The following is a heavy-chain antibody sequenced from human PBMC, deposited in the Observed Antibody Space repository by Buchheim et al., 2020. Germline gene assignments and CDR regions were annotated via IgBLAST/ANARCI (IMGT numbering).Heavy chain of an antibody. Sequence: EVQLVESGGGFVQPGGSLRLSCAASGFTFSSYIMNWVRQAPGKGLEWVSFISSRSDAIYYADSVKGRFTISRADAKTSLYLQMNSLRAEDTAVYYCARTGGLWSGYYPFDYWGQGTL. D-gene: IGHD3-3*01. CDR1: GFTFSSYI. CDR3: ARTGGLWSGYYPFDY. J-gene: IGHJ4*02. CDR2: ISSRSDAI. V-gene: IGHV3-48*01.